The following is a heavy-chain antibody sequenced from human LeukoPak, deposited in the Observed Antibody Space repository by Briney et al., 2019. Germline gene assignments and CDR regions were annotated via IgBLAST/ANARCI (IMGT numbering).Heavy chain of an antibody. D-gene: IGHD5-24*01. V-gene: IGHV3-48*02. CDR2: ISSTSRTI. CDR3: ARDPLRWLQNNYYYYYMDV. CDR1: GFSFSNFG. Sequence: GGSLRLSCAASGFSFSNFGMNWVRQAPGRGLEWVSYISSTSRTIYYADSVKGRFTLSRDNAKNSVYLQMNSLRDEDTAVYFCARDPLRWLQNNYYYYYMDVWGKGTTVTVSS. J-gene: IGHJ6*03.